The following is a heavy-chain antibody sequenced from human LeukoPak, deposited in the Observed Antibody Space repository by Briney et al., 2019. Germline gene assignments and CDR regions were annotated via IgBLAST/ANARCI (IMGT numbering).Heavy chain of an antibody. CDR1: GGSISSSSYY. CDR3: ARAWATVSNYYGSGSYGWYFDL. D-gene: IGHD3-10*01. Sequence: PSETLSLTCTVSGGSISSSSYYWGWIRQPPGKGLEWIGYIYYSGSTNYNPSLKSRVTISVDTSKKQFSLKLSSVTAADTAVYYCARAWATVSNYYGSGSYGWYFDLWGRGTLVTVSS. V-gene: IGHV4-61*05. J-gene: IGHJ2*01. CDR2: IYYSGST.